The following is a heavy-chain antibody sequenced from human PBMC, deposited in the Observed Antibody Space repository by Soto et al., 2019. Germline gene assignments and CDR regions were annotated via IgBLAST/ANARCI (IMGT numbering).Heavy chain of an antibody. Sequence: TMSVTCSVADASISCNFWSCVRQPPGKGLEWIGYIYFGGTTQSNPSLKGRATISLDTSKNQFTLNLASVSAADTAVYYCATQTFGSNAFFDTWGQGALVPVS. D-gene: IGHD3-10*01. CDR3: ATQTFGSNAFFDT. J-gene: IGHJ4*02. V-gene: IGHV4-4*09. CDR2: IYFGGTT. CDR1: DASISCNF.